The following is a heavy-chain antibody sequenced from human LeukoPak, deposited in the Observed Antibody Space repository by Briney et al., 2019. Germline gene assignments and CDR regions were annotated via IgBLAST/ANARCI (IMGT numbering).Heavy chain of an antibody. Sequence: GGSLRLSCAASGFTFSSYAMSWVRQAPGKGLEWVTAISGSGGSTYYADSVKGRFTISRDNSKNTLYLQMNSLRAEDTAVYYCAKGSQYLLQYYFDYWGQGTLVTVSS. D-gene: IGHD2-2*01. CDR2: ISGSGGST. CDR1: GFTFSSYA. V-gene: IGHV3-23*01. J-gene: IGHJ4*02. CDR3: AKGSQYLLQYYFDY.